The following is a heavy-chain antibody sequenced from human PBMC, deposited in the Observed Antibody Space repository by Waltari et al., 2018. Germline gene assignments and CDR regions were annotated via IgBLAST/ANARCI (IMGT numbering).Heavy chain of an antibody. V-gene: IGHV3-21*01. D-gene: IGHD2-8*01. Sequence: EVQLVESGGGLVKPGGSLRLSWSASGFTLPSFSINWVRQAPGKGLEWVSSISSSSNNIYYADSVKGRFTISRDNAKYSLYLQMNSLRVEDTAVYHCARDVLGYYGMDVWGQGTTVTVSS. CDR3: ARDVLGYYGMDV. J-gene: IGHJ6*02. CDR2: ISSSSNNI. CDR1: GFTLPSFS.